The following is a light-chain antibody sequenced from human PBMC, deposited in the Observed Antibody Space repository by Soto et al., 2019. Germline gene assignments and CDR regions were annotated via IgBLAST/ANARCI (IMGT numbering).Light chain of an antibody. J-gene: IGKJ3*01. V-gene: IGKV3-11*01. CDR3: HQRSTWPFT. CDR1: QSISSY. CDR2: DAS. Sequence: EIVLTQSPATLSLSPGEIATLSCRASQSISSYLAWYQQKPDQAPRLLIYDASNRATGIPARFSGSGSGTDFTLTISSLELEDFAVYYCHQRSTWPFTFGPGTKVDIK.